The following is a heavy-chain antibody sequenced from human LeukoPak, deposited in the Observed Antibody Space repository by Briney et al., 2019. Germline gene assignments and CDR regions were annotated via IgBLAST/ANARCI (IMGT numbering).Heavy chain of an antibody. CDR3: ARPRARLAWFDP. V-gene: IGHV4-39*01. Sequence: SETLSLTCTVSGGSISSSSYYWGWIRQPPGKGLEWIGSIYYSGSTYYNPSLKSRVTISVDTSKNQFSLKLRSVTAADTAVYYCARPRARLAWFDPWGQGTLVTVSS. D-gene: IGHD6-19*01. CDR2: IYYSGST. CDR1: GGSISSSSYY. J-gene: IGHJ5*02.